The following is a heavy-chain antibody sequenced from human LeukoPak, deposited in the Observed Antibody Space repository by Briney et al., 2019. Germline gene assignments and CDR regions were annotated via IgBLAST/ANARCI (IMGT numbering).Heavy chain of an antibody. CDR2: IYSGGST. CDR3: ARDRAWNYFDY. V-gene: IGHV3-53*05. J-gene: IGHJ4*02. D-gene: IGHD3-3*01. CDR1: GFTVSSNY. Sequence: GGSLRLSCAASGFTVSSNYMSWVRQAPGKGLEWVSVIYSGGSTYYADSVKGRFTISRDNSKNTLYLQMDSLRAEDTAVYYCARDRAWNYFDYWGQGTLVTVSS.